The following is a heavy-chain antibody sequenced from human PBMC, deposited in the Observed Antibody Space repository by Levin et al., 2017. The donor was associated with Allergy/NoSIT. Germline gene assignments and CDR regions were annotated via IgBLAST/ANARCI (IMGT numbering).Heavy chain of an antibody. Sequence: EASVKVSCKASGYTFTDYYMHWVRQAPGQGLEWMGWIITNDGGTNYAQKFRGRVTMTRDTSISTAYMVLSGLRSDDTAVYYCTRDNYAFLHDYWGQGTLVTVSS. CDR1: GYTFTDYY. CDR2: IITNDGGT. V-gene: IGHV1-2*02. CDR3: TRDNYAFLHDY. J-gene: IGHJ4*02. D-gene: IGHD2-2*01.